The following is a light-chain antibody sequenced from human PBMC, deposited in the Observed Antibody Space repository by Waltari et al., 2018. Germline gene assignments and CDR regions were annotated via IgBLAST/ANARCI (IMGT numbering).Light chain of an antibody. CDR2: GGN. Sequence: QSVLTQPPSVSGAPGQRVAISCTGSGSNIGAYDVHWYQQHPGKAPKLLCYGGNTWPVGVPDRFSGSQVGTSASLAITGLQAEDEADYYCQSYDPDLSVVFGGGTKLTVL. J-gene: IGLJ2*01. CDR1: GSNIGAYD. CDR3: QSYDPDLSVV. V-gene: IGLV1-40*01.